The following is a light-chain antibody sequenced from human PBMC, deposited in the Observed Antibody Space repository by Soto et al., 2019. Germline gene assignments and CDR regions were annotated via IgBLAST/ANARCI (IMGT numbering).Light chain of an antibody. CDR2: AAS. CDR3: QQSYSTPFT. CDR1: QSLSSY. J-gene: IGKJ3*01. Sequence: DIPMTQSPSSLSASVGDRVTITCRASQSLSSYLNWYQQKPGKAPKLLIYAASSLQSGVPSRFSGSGSGTDFTLTISSLQPEDFATYYCQQSYSTPFTFGPGTKVDIK. V-gene: IGKV1-39*01.